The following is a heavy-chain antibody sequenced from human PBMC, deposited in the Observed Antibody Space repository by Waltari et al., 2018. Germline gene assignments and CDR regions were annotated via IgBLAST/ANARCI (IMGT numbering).Heavy chain of an antibody. D-gene: IGHD4-17*01. CDR2: IYHSGST. Sequence: QVQLQESGPGLVKPSETLSLTCAVSGYSTSSGYYWGWIRQPPGKGLEWIGSIYHSGSTYYNPSLKSRVTISVDTSKNQFSLKLSSVTAADTAVYYCARRRRGDYEDYWGQGTLVTVSS. J-gene: IGHJ4*02. V-gene: IGHV4-38-2*01. CDR1: GYSTSSGYY. CDR3: ARRRRGDYEDY.